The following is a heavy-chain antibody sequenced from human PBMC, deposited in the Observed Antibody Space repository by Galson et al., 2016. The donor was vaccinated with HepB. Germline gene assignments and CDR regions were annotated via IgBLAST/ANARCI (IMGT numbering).Heavy chain of an antibody. J-gene: IGHJ4*02. CDR3: VRSAYSGSYFDY. CDR2: ISSGDRT. CDR1: GFTVSSNY. Sequence: SLRLSCAASGFTVSSNYMTWVRQAPGKGLEWVSSISSGDRTYYADSVQGRFTISRHNSKNTLYLQMNGLRTEDTAVYYCVRSAYSGSYFDYWGQGTLVTVSS. V-gene: IGHV3-53*04. D-gene: IGHD1-26*01.